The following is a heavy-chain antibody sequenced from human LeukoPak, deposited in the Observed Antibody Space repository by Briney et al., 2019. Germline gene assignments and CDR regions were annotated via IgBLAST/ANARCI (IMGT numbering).Heavy chain of an antibody. V-gene: IGHV4-4*07. Sequence: SETLSLTCTVSGGSISGDYWSWIRQPAGKGLEWIGRIYASGSTNYNPSLKSRVTISVDTSKNQFSLKLSSVTAADTAVYYCARSDCSGGSCYVVNWFEPWGEGTLVTVSS. D-gene: IGHD2-15*01. J-gene: IGHJ5*02. CDR3: ARSDCSGGSCYVVNWFEP. CDR2: IYASGST. CDR1: GGSISGDY.